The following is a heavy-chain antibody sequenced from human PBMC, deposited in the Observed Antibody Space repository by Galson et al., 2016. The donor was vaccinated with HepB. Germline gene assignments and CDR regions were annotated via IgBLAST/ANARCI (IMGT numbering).Heavy chain of an antibody. V-gene: IGHV1-2*06. D-gene: IGHD1-26*01. CDR2: INFNSGGN. CDR3: ARVAVKWGSWFDP. Sequence: SVKVSCKASGYTFTDYYLHWVRQVPGHGLEWMGRINFNSGGNLYEQKFPGRVTMTSDTAISTAYMEVKSLRYDDTAVYSCARVAVKWGSWFDPWGQGTLVTVSS. J-gene: IGHJ5*02. CDR1: GYTFTDYY.